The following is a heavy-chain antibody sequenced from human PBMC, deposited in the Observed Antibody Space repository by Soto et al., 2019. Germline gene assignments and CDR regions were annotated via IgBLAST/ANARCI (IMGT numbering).Heavy chain of an antibody. V-gene: IGHV3-20*04. J-gene: IGHJ4*02. D-gene: IGHD4-17*01. CDR3: ARDHRWGYEYGDYGDS. CDR1: GFGFDEYG. CDR2: INRHGDST. Sequence: EVYLVESGGGVVRPGGSLRLSCAASGFGFDEYGMSWVRQGPGKGLEWVSGINRHGDSTGYADSLKGRFTISRDNANNSLYLQMNGLRAEDTAFYYCARDHRWGYEYGDYGDSWGQGTLVTVSS.